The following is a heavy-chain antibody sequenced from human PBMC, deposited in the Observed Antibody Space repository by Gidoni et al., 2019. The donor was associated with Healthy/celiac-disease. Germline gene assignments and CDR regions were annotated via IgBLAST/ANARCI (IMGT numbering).Heavy chain of an antibody. Sequence: VQLVESGGGVVPPWRSLCPSCAAPGFTSSSYAMHWVRQAPGKGLGWVAVISYDGSNKYYADSVKGRFTISRDNSKNTLYLQMNSLRAEDTAVYYCARAVTTRAGDWFDPWGQGALVTVSS. J-gene: IGHJ5*02. D-gene: IGHD4-17*01. CDR1: GFTSSSYA. CDR3: ARAVTTRAGDWFDP. CDR2: ISYDGSNK. V-gene: IGHV3-30-3*01.